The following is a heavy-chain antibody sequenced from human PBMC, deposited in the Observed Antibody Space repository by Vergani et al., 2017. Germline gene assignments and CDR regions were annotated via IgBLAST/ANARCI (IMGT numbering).Heavy chain of an antibody. V-gene: IGHV3-23*01. Sequence: EVQLLESGGGLVQPGGSLRLSCAASGFTFSSYATSWVRQAPGKGLEWVSTLSASDRRTHYADSVKGRFTISRDISKNTLFLHMNSLRPEDTAVYYCAKVGRSEVAGTFGAFDIWGQGTMVTVSS. CDR1: GFTFSSYA. J-gene: IGHJ3*02. CDR3: AKVGRSEVAGTFGAFDI. D-gene: IGHD6-19*01. CDR2: LSASDRRT.